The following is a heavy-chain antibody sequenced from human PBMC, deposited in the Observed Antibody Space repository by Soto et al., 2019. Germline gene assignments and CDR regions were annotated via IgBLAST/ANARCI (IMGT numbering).Heavy chain of an antibody. J-gene: IGHJ6*02. Sequence: GGSLRLFCAGSGFTCSSHCMNCGRRAPVKGLDWVSSISSSSSYIYYADSVRGRFTISRDNAKNSLYLQMNSLRAEDTAVYYCARDYYSSNWENGYYYYAMDVWGQGTTVTVSS. CDR3: ARDYYSSNWENGYYYYAMDV. CDR2: ISSSSSYI. V-gene: IGHV3-21*01. D-gene: IGHD6-13*01. CDR1: GFTCSSHC.